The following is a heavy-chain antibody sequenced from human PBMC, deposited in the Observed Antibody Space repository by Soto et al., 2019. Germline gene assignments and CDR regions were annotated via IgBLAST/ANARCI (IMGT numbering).Heavy chain of an antibody. D-gene: IGHD6-13*01. CDR1: GFTFRNYN. J-gene: IGHJ5*02. V-gene: IGHV3-48*01. CDR3: ARHPERIAQIGWFDP. CDR2: ISSSSSTI. Sequence: GGSLRLSCAASGFTFRNYNMNWLRQAPGKGLEWVSYISSSSSTIYYADSVKGRFTISRDNAKNSLYLQMNSLRAEDTAVYYCARHPERIAQIGWFDPWGQGTLVTVS.